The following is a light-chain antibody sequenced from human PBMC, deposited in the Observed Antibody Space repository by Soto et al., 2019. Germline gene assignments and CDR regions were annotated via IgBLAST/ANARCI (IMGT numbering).Light chain of an antibody. CDR1: QSISSY. V-gene: IGKV1-39*01. Sequence: DIEMTQSPSSLSVSVRERVTITCRASQSISSYLMCYQQKPGKAPKLLIYAASRLPSGVPSSISGSASGTDYPLTISSRQPEDFVTYYCQQSYSTPYTFGQGTKLEIK. CDR3: QQSYSTPYT. J-gene: IGKJ2*01. CDR2: AAS.